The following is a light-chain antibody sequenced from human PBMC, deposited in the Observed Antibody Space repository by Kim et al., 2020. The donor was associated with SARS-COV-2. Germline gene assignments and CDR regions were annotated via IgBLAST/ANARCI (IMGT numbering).Light chain of an antibody. J-gene: IGLJ1*01. CDR1: SSDVGGYNY. V-gene: IGLV2-14*03. CDR2: DVS. Sequence: QSALTQPASVSGSPGQSITISCTGTSSDVGGYNYVSWYQQHPGKAPKLMIYDVSNRPSGVSNRFSGSKSGNTASLTISGLQAEDEAEYYCSSYTSSSTLGVFGTGTKGTVL. CDR3: SSYTSSSTLGV.